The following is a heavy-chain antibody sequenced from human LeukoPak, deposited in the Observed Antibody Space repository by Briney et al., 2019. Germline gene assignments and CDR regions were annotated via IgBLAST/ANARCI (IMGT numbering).Heavy chain of an antibody. CDR1: GYTFTRYD. CDR2: MNPNSGNT. Sequence: ASVKVSCKASGYTFTRYDINWVRQATGQELEWMGWMNPNSGNTGYTQKFQGRVTITRNTSISTAYMELSSLRSEDTAVYYCARPAHGTLDAFDIRGQGTMVTVSS. V-gene: IGHV1-8*01. CDR3: ARPAHGTLDAFDI. J-gene: IGHJ3*02. D-gene: IGHD1-1*01.